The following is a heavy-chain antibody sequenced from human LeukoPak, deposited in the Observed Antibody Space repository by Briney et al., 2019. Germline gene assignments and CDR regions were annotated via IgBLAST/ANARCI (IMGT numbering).Heavy chain of an antibody. CDR1: GYTFTGYY. D-gene: IGHD3-10*01. Sequence: ASVKVSCKASGYTFTGYYMHWVRQATGQGLEWMGWMNPNSGNTGYAQKFQGRVTMTRNTSISTAYMELSSLRSEDTAVYYCARLPWFGNTNWFDPWGQGTLVTVSS. CDR3: ARLPWFGNTNWFDP. CDR2: MNPNSGNT. J-gene: IGHJ5*02. V-gene: IGHV1-8*02.